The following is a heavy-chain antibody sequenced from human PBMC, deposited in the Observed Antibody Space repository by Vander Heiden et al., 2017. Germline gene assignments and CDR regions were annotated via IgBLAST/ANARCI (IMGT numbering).Heavy chain of an antibody. V-gene: IGHV3-21*01. CDR3: ARETTVTTFDY. J-gene: IGHJ4*02. Sequence: EVQLVASGGGLVKPGGSLRLSCAASGFTCSSYSMNWVRQAPGKGLEWVSSISSRSSYIYYADSVKGRFTISRDNAKNSLYLQMNSLRAEDTAVYYCARETTVTTFDYWGQGTLVTVSS. CDR2: ISSRSSYI. D-gene: IGHD4-17*01. CDR1: GFTCSSYS.